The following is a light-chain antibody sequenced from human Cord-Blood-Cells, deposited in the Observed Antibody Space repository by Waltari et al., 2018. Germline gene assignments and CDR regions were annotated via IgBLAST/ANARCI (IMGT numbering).Light chain of an antibody. CDR1: QSVSSY. J-gene: IGKJ3*01. CDR3: QQRSNWPLFT. V-gene: IGKV3-11*01. CDR2: DAS. Sequence: LTQSPATLSLSPGERATLSCRASQSVSSYLAWYQQKPGQAPRLLIYDASNRATGIPARFSGSGSGTDFTLTISSLEPEDFAVYYCQQRSNWPLFTFGPGTKVDIK.